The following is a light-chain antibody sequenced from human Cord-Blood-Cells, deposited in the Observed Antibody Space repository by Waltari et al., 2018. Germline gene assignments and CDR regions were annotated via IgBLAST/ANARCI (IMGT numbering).Light chain of an antibody. Sequence: QSALPQPASVSGSPGKSITIPCTGTSRDVGSYNLVPWYPQHPGKAPQLMIYEGSKRPSGVSNRFSGSKSGNTASLTISGLQAEDETDYYCCSYAGSSTYVFGTGTKVTVL. V-gene: IGLV2-23*01. J-gene: IGLJ1*01. CDR2: EGS. CDR3: CSYAGSSTYV. CDR1: SRDVGSYNL.